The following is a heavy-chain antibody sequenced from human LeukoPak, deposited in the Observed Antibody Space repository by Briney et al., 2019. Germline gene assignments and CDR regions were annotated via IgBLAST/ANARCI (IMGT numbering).Heavy chain of an antibody. CDR3: ARDHGGIAAAGTNFDY. CDR1: GFTFSSYS. D-gene: IGHD6-13*01. CDR2: ISSSSSYI. V-gene: IGHV3-21*01. J-gene: IGHJ4*02. Sequence: GGSLRLSCAASGFTFSSYSMNWVRQAPGKGLEWVSCISSSSSYIYYADSVKGRFTISRDNAKNSLYLQMNSLRAEDTAMYYCARDHGGIAAAGTNFDYWGQGTLVTVSS.